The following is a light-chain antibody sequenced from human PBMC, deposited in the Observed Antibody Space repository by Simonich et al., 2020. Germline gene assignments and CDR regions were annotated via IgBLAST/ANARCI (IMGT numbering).Light chain of an antibody. V-gene: IGLV2-23*01. J-gene: IGLJ3*02. CDR1: SSDVGSYNL. Sequence: QSALTQPASVSGSPGHLITISCTGTSSDVGSYNLVSWYQQHPGKAPKRIMYEGSKLPSGVSNRFSGSKSGNTASLTISGLQAEDEADYYCCSYAGSSTWVFGGGTKLTVL. CDR3: CSYAGSSTWV. CDR2: EGS.